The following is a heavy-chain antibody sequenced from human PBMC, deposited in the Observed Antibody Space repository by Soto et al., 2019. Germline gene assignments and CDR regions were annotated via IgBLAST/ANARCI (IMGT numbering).Heavy chain of an antibody. CDR1: GYSISSGYY. J-gene: IGHJ6*02. V-gene: IGHV4-38-2*01. CDR2: IYHSGST. Sequence: KPSETLSLTCAVSGYSISSGYYWGWIRQPPGKGLEWIGSIYHSGSTYYNPSLKSRVTISVDTSKNQFSLKLSSVTAADTAVYYCAGGFPSYGRPHYYYYGMDVWGQGTTVTVSS. D-gene: IGHD3-10*01. CDR3: AGGFPSYGRPHYYYYGMDV.